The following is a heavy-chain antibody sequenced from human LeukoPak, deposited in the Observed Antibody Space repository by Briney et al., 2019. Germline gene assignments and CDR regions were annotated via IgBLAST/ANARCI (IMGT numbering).Heavy chain of an antibody. D-gene: IGHD6-19*01. CDR1: GYTFTSYG. CDR3: TRDYSLSSSGPPYGFDI. CDR2: ISSYNGNT. J-gene: IGHJ3*02. V-gene: IGHV1-18*01. Sequence: ASVKVSCKASGYTFTSYGLSWVRQAPGQGLQWRGWISSYNGNTNYAQKIQRRVTMTTDTSTNTAYMELRSLRSDDTAVYYCTRDYSLSSSGPPYGFDIWGQGTMVTVSS.